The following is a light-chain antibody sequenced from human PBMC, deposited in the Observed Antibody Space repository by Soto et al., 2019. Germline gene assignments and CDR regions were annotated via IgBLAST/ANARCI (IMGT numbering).Light chain of an antibody. J-gene: IGLJ2*01. CDR3: SSYATTNTVL. V-gene: IGLV2-14*03. CDR2: DVS. Sequence: QPALAQPASVSGSPGQSITISCTGTSSDIGAFNYVSWYQQHPGDAPKLLIFDVSDRPSGISDRFSGSKSGNTASLTISGLQTEDEAHYYCSSYATTNTVLFGGGTKLTVL. CDR1: SSDIGAFNY.